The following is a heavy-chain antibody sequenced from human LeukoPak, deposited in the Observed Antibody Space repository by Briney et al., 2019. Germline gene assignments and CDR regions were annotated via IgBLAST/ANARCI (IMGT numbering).Heavy chain of an antibody. CDR3: ARDVYNWNPYGMDV. D-gene: IGHD1-20*01. Sequence: GGSLRLSCAASGFTVSSNYMNWVRQAPGKGLEWVSVIYRGGSTYYADSVKGRFNISRDNSTNTLYLQTNSLRAEDTAVYYCARDVYNWNPYGMDVWGQGTTVTVSS. V-gene: IGHV3-66*01. CDR2: IYRGGST. CDR1: GFTVSSNY. J-gene: IGHJ6*02.